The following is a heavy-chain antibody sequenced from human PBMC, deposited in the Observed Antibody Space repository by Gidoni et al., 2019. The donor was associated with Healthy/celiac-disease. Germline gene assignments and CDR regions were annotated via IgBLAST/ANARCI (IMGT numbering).Heavy chain of an antibody. V-gene: IGHV3-33*01. Sequence: QVQLVESGGGVVQPGRSLRLSCVASRFTLRSYGMHWVRQAPGKGLEWVAVIWYDGSNKYYADSVKGRFTISRDNSKNTLYLQMNSLRAEDTAVYYWARGDWGMIQSSGVFDLWGRGTLVTVSS. CDR2: IWYDGSNK. CDR3: ARGDWGMIQSSGVFDL. CDR1: RFTLRSYG. J-gene: IGHJ2*01. D-gene: IGHD7-27*01.